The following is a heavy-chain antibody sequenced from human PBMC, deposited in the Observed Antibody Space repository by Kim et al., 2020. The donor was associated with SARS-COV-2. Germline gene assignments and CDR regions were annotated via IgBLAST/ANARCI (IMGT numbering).Heavy chain of an antibody. CDR3: ARGNYHGMDV. V-gene: IGHV3-74*01. CDR2: T. J-gene: IGHJ6*02. Sequence: TIYANAVKVRFTTSRDNAKNTLCLQMNSLRAGDTAVYYCARGNYHGMDVWGQGTTVTVS. D-gene: IGHD6-13*01.